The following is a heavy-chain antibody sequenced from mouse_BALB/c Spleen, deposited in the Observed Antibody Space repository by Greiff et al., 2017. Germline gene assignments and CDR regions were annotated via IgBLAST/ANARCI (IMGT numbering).Heavy chain of an antibody. CDR3: ARWDYGSGAMDY. CDR2: IYPGDGDT. D-gene: IGHD1-1*01. J-gene: IGHJ4*01. Sequence: QGQLQQSGAELVRPGSSVKISCKASGYAFSSYWMNWVKQRPGQGLEWIGQIYPGDGDTNYNGKFKGKATLTADKSSSTAYMQLSSLTSEDSAVYFCARWDYGSGAMDYWGQGTSVTVSS. V-gene: IGHV1-80*01. CDR1: GYAFSSYW.